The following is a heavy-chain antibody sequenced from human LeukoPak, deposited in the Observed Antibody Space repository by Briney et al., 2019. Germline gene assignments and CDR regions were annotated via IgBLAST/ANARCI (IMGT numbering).Heavy chain of an antibody. D-gene: IGHD2-15*01. V-gene: IGHV3-23*01. CDR2: ITDVGDI. CDR3: TRDRGGSPTDVFDY. J-gene: IGHJ4*02. CDR1: GLTFSKSA. Sequence: SGGSLRLSCAASGLTFSKSALTWVRQAPGKGLEWVSTITDVGDIFYIYSVRGRFTISRDNSKNTVYMQMDGLRAEDTAVYYCTRDRGGSPTDVFDYWGQGTLVTVSS.